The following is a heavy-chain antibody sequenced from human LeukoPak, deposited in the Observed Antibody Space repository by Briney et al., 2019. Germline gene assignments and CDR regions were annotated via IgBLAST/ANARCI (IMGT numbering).Heavy chain of an antibody. V-gene: IGHV4-34*01. CDR2: INHSGST. CDR3: ARDGSRFCSGGSCPPEDYYYYYMDV. Sequence: GSLRLSCAASGFTFGLTYMAWVRQPPGKGLEWIGEINHSGSTNYNPSLKSRVTISVDTSKNQFSLKLSSVTAADTAVYYCARDGSRFCSGGSCPPEDYYYYYMDVWGKGTTVTVSS. J-gene: IGHJ6*03. CDR1: GFTFGLTY. D-gene: IGHD2-15*01.